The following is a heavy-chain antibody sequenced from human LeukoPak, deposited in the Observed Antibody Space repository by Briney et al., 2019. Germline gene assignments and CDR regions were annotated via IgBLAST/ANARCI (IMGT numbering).Heavy chain of an antibody. V-gene: IGHV3-33*01. CDR3: AGDQGLRCAYFDY. D-gene: IGHD4-17*01. Sequence: GGSLRLFCAASGFTFSSYGMHWVRQAPGKGLEWVAVIWYDGSNKYYADSVKGRFTISRDNSKNTLYLQMNSLRAEDTAVYYCAGDQGLRCAYFDYWGQGTLVTVSS. CDR2: IWYDGSNK. J-gene: IGHJ4*02. CDR1: GFTFSSYG.